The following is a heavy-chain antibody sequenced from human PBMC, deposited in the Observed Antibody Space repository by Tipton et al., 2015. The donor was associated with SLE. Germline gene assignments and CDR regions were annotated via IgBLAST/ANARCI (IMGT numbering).Heavy chain of an antibody. V-gene: IGHV4-59*01. CDR2: IYYSGST. CDR1: GGSISTYS. CDR3: ARRRGSSWYEDYFDY. J-gene: IGHJ4*02. D-gene: IGHD6-13*01. Sequence: TLSLTCTVSGGSISTYSWSWIRQPPGKGLEWIGYIYYSGSTNYNRSLKSRVTISVDTSKNQFSLKLSSVTAADTAVYYCARRRGSSWYEDYFDYWGQGTLVTVSS.